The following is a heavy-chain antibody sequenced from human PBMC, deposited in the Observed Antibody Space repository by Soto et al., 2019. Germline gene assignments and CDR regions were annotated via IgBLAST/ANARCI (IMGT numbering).Heavy chain of an antibody. V-gene: IGHV4-31*03. CDR2: IYYSGST. CDR3: ERWVAATKSRYEFDY. D-gene: IGHD6-19*01. J-gene: IGHJ4*02. Sequence: QVQLQESGPGLVKPSQTLSLTCTVSGGSISSGGYYWSWIRQHPGKGLEWIGYIYYSGSTYYNPSLKSRVTISVDPSKNQFSLKLSSVTAADTAVYYCERWVAATKSRYEFDYWGQGNLVTVSS. CDR1: GGSISSGGYY.